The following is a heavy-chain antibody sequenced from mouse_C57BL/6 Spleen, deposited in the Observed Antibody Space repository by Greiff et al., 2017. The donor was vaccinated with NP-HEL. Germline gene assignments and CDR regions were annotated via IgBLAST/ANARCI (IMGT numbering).Heavy chain of an antibody. J-gene: IGHJ2*01. CDR2: IYPRDGST. D-gene: IGHD4-1*01. V-gene: IGHV1-85*01. CDR1: GYTFTSYD. Sequence: VHLVESGPELVKPGASVKLSCKASGYTFTSYDINWVKQRPGQGLEWIGWIYPRDGSTKYNEKFKGKATLTVDTSSSTAYMELHSLTSEDSAVYFCARCGTGYYFDYWGQGTTLTVSS. CDR3: ARCGTGYYFDY.